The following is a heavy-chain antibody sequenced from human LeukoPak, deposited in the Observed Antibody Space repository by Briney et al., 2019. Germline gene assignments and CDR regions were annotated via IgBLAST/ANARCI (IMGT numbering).Heavy chain of an antibody. Sequence: GGSLRLSCAASGFIFGDYSINWFRQTPGKGLEWVGFIRRKGYGATTEYAASVKGRFIISRDDSRSIAHLQMNSLKTEDTAVYYCTRGTMVTYSDYWGQGTLVTVSS. J-gene: IGHJ4*02. CDR1: GFIFGDYS. CDR2: IRRKGYGATT. D-gene: IGHD4/OR15-4a*01. V-gene: IGHV3-49*03. CDR3: TRGTMVTYSDY.